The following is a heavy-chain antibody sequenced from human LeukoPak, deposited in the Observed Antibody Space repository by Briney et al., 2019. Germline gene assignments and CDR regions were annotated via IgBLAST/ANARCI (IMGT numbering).Heavy chain of an antibody. D-gene: IGHD4-11*01. V-gene: IGHV3-11*04. CDR2: ISSSGSTI. Sequence: GGSLRLSCAASGFTFSDYYMSWIRQAPGKGLEWVSYISSSGSTIYYADSVKGRFTISRDNAKNSLSLQMNSLRAEDTAVYYCAKVGLTVTTILDYFDYWGQGTLVTVSS. J-gene: IGHJ4*02. CDR3: AKVGLTVTTILDYFDY. CDR1: GFTFSDYY.